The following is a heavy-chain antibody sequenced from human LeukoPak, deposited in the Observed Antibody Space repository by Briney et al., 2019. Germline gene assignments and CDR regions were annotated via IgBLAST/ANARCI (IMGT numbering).Heavy chain of an antibody. CDR1: GYTFTTYG. V-gene: IGHV1-18*01. CDR2: ISVYNGNI. CDR3: ARDHSSSCQLFDY. D-gene: IGHD6-13*01. J-gene: IGHJ4*02. Sequence: ASVKVSCKTSGYTFTTYGISWVRQAPGQGLEWIGWISVYNGNINYAQKFQGRVTMTTDTSTTTAYMELRSLRSDDTAVYYCARDHSSSCQLFDYWGQGTLVTVSS.